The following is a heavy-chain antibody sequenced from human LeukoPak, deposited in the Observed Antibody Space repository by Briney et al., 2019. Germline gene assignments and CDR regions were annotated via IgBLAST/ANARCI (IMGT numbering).Heavy chain of an antibody. Sequence: PGGSLRLSCAASGFTVSSNYMSWVRQAPGKGLEWVSVIYSGGSTYYPDSVKGRFTISRDNSKNTLYLQMNSLRAEDTAVYYCARDLAGVGALFDYWGQGTLVTVSS. CDR2: IYSGGST. V-gene: IGHV3-66*01. J-gene: IGHJ4*02. CDR1: GFTVSSNY. CDR3: ARDLAGVGALFDY. D-gene: IGHD1-26*01.